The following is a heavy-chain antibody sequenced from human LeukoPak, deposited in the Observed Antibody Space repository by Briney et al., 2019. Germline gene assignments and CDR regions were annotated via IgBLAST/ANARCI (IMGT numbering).Heavy chain of an antibody. D-gene: IGHD3-16*01. Sequence: GGSLRLSCAASGFTVGNKYINWVRQAPGKVLEWVSVIYSGGSTYYADSVKGRFTISRDNSKNTLYLQMNSLRAEDTAVYYCAREDLRFGGVHYWGQGTLVTVSS. CDR3: AREDLRFGGVHY. V-gene: IGHV3-53*01. CDR1: GFTVGNKY. J-gene: IGHJ4*02. CDR2: IYSGGST.